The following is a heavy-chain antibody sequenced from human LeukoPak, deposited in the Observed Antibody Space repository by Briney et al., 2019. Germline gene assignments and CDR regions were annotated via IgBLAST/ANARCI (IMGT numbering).Heavy chain of an antibody. Sequence: PSGTLSLTCSVSGGSISSDGYYWSWIRQLPGKGLEWIGYIYHRENTHYNPSLKSRITMSVDTSKSQFSLKLSSVTAADTAVYYCARESPRSTVTTRFDYWGQGSLVTVSS. CDR3: ARESPRSTVTTRFDY. CDR2: IYHRENT. V-gene: IGHV4-31*03. CDR1: GGSISSDGYY. J-gene: IGHJ4*02. D-gene: IGHD4-17*01.